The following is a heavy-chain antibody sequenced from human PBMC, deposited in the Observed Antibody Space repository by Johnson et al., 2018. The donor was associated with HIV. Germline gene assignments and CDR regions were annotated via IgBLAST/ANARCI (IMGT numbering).Heavy chain of an antibody. CDR1: GFTFSSYA. CDR2: ISYDGSNK. Sequence: QVQLVESGGGVVQPGRSLRLSCAASGFTFSSYAMHWVRQAPGKGLEWVAVISYDGSNKYYADPVKGRFTISRDNSKNTLYLQMNSLRAEDTAVYYCARATQWLGAFDIWGQGTMVTVSS. D-gene: IGHD6-19*01. CDR3: ARATQWLGAFDI. J-gene: IGHJ3*02. V-gene: IGHV3-30-3*01.